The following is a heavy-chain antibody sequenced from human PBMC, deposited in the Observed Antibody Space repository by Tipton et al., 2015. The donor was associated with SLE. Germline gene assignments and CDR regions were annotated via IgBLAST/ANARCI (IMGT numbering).Heavy chain of an antibody. CDR1: GGSFSGYY. D-gene: IGHD1-1*01. CDR3: ARLGTGIFDY. J-gene: IGHJ4*02. CDR2: IYYSGST. V-gene: IGHV4-59*01. Sequence: TLSLTCAVYGGSFSGYYWSWIRQSPEKGLEWIGYIYYSGSTNYNPSLKSRVTISVDTSKNQFSLKLSSVTAADTAVYYCARLGTGIFDYWGQGTLVTVSS.